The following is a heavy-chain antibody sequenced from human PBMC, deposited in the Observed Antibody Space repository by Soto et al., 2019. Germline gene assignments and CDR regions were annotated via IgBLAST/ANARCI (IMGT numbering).Heavy chain of an antibody. CDR2: IYYSGTT. J-gene: IGHJ3*02. D-gene: IGHD5-12*01. CDR3: ARDESATDAFDI. Sequence: VQLQESGPGLVKPSQTLSLTCTVSGGSISSGGYYWSWIRQNPGKGLEWIGYIYYSGTTNYNPSLKSRLTISVDTSQNQFSLKLNSMTAADTAVYYCARDESATDAFDIWGQGTMVTVSS. V-gene: IGHV4-31*03. CDR1: GGSISSGGYY.